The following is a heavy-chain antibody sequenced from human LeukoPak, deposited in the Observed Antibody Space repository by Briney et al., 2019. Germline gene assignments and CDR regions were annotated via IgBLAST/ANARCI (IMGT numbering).Heavy chain of an antibody. Sequence: SETLSLTCTVSGGSISRYYWSSIRQPPGKGLEWIGYIYYSGRTNYNPSLKSRITILVDTSKNQFSLKLSSVTAADTAVYYCARDRGSGWYGYWGQGTLVTVSS. CDR2: IYYSGRT. D-gene: IGHD6-19*01. V-gene: IGHV4-59*01. J-gene: IGHJ4*02. CDR3: ARDRGSGWYGY. CDR1: GGSISRYY.